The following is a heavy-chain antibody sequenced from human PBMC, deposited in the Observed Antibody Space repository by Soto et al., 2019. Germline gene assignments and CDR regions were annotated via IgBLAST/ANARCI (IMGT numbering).Heavy chain of an antibody. Sequence: QVQLVESGGGVVQPGRSLRLSCAASGFTFSSYAMHWVRQAPGKGLEWVAVISYDGSDKYYADYGKGRFTVSRDNSKNTLNLQMHSLRADDTAVYYCAKALWEISPESYDYWGQGTLITVSS. CDR2: ISYDGSDK. J-gene: IGHJ4*02. D-gene: IGHD3-16*02. V-gene: IGHV3-30*18. CDR1: GFTFSSYA. CDR3: AKALWEISPESYDY.